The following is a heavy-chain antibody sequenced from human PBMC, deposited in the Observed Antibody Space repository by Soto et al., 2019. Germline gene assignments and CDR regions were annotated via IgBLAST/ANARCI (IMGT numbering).Heavy chain of an antibody. Sequence: GGSLRLSCAASGFTFSSYVMHGGRQAPGKGLEWVAVIWYDGSNKYYADSVKGRFTISRDNSKNTLYLQMNSLRAEDTAVYYCARDGIAHYYDFWSGYLYGMDVWGQGTTVTVSS. CDR1: GFTFSSYV. J-gene: IGHJ6*02. D-gene: IGHD3-3*01. CDR2: IWYDGSNK. CDR3: ARDGIAHYYDFWSGYLYGMDV. V-gene: IGHV3-33*01.